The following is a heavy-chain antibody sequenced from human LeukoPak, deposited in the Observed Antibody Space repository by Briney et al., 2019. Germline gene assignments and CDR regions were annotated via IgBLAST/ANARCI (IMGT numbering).Heavy chain of an antibody. CDR3: ARDAKYGDYVGNHYGIDV. Sequence: LPGGSLRLSCAASGVTFSSYGMHWVRQAPGKGLEWVAVIWYDGNTKYYADSAKGRFTISRDNSKNTLYLQMNSLSAEDTAVYYCARDAKYGDYVGNHYGIDVWGQGTTVTVSS. CDR1: GVTFSSYG. J-gene: IGHJ6*02. CDR2: IWYDGNTK. V-gene: IGHV3-33*01. D-gene: IGHD4-17*01.